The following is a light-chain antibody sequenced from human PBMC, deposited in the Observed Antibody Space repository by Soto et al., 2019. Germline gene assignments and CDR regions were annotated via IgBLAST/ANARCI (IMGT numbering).Light chain of an antibody. J-gene: IGKJ1*01. CDR2: KAS. V-gene: IGKV1-5*03. CDR1: QSISSW. CDR3: QQYNDNWT. Sequence: DIQMTQSPSTLSASVGDRVTITCRASQSISSWLAWYQQKPGQAPKLLIYKASTLQSGVPSRFSGSGSGTEFTLAISSLQPDDSATYYCQQYNDNWTLGQGTKGEIK.